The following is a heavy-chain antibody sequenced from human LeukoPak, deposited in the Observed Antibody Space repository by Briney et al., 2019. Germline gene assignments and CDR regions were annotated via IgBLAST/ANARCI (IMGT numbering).Heavy chain of an antibody. V-gene: IGHV3-7*01. CDR2: ISPDGSNR. Sequence: GGSLRLSCAVSGLSITNYWMAWVRQALGKGLGWVANISPDGSNRNYMDSVKGRFTISRDNAENSLHLQLNSLRGEDSAVYYCARDSLGDLDFWGQGTLVTVSS. J-gene: IGHJ4*02. CDR1: GLSITNYW. CDR3: ARDSLGDLDF.